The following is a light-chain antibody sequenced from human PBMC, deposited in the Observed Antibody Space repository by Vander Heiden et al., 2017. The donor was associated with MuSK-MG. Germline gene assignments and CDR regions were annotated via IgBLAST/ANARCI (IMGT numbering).Light chain of an antibody. CDR1: QSISSY. CDR2: AAS. V-gene: IGKV1-39*01. Sequence: DIQMTQSPSSLSASVGARVTITCRASQSISSYLNWYQQKPGKAPKLLIQAASRLKSGVPARFSGSGSGTDFTLTISRLKPEDFATDNCQQSYSTTTRFTFGPGTKVDIK. J-gene: IGKJ3*01. CDR3: QQSYSTTTRFT.